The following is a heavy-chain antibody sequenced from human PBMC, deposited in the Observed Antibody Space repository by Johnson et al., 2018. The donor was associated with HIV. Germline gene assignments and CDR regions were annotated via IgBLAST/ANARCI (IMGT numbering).Heavy chain of an antibody. V-gene: IGHV3-7*01. CDR3: ARYSRSFDAFDI. J-gene: IGHJ3*02. D-gene: IGHD6-6*01. CDR2: IKQDGSEK. CDR1: GFTFRSYA. Sequence: VQLVESGGGVVQPGRSLRLSCTASGFTFRSYAMHWVRQAPGKGLEWVANIKQDGSEKYYVDSVKGRFTISRDNAKNSLYLQMNSLRAGDTGVYYCARYSRSFDAFDIWGQGTMVTVSS.